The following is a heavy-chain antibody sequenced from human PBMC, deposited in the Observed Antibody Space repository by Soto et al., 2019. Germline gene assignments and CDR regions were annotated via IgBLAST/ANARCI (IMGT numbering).Heavy chain of an antibody. CDR2: IYPGDSDT. D-gene: IGHD6-25*01. V-gene: IGHV5-51*01. J-gene: IGHJ4*02. Sequence: PGESLKISCKGSGYSFTSYWIDWVRQMPGKGLECMGFIYPGDSDTTYSPSFQGHVTISADKYSSTAYLQWSSLKASDTAMYYCARVDSSGCSEYWGQGTLVTVSS. CDR3: ARVDSSGCSEY. CDR1: GYSFTSYW.